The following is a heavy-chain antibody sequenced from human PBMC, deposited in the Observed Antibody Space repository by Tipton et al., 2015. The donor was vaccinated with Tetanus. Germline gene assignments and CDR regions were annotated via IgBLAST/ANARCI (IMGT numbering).Heavy chain of an antibody. Sequence: SLRLSCAASGFTVSSNYMSWVRQAPGKGLEWVSVIYSGGSTYYADSVKGRFTISRDNSKNTLYLQMNSLRVEDTAVYYCARGYYYGSGSYYNPPFFDYWGQGTLVTVSS. CDR3: ARGYYYGSGSYYNPPFFDY. CDR2: IYSGGST. CDR1: GFTVSSNY. J-gene: IGHJ4*02. D-gene: IGHD3-10*01. V-gene: IGHV3-53*01.